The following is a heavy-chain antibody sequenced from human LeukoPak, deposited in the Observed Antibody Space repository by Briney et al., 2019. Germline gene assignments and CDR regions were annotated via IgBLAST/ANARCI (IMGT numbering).Heavy chain of an antibody. J-gene: IGHJ4*02. CDR1: GGSISSSSYY. CDR2: IYYSGST. CDR3: ANARRKIWFGEDFDY. V-gene: IGHV4-39*01. Sequence: PSETLSLTCTVSGGSISSSSYYWGWIRQPPGKGLEWIGSIYYSGSTYYNPSLKSRVTISVDTSKNQFSLKLSSVTAADTAVYYCANARRKIWFGEDFDYWGQGTLVTVSS. D-gene: IGHD3-10*01.